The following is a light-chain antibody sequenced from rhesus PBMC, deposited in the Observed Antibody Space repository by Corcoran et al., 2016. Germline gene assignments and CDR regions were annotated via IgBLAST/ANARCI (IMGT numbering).Light chain of an antibody. V-gene: IGKV3-24*01. CDR1: ESVSS. J-gene: IGKJ4*01. CDR3: LQHSDWPLT. Sequence: ILMTQSPATLSLSPGERATLSCRASESVSSLAWYQQKPGQAPRLLIYVISIMATGVPDRFSGSGSGTDFTLTISSLEPEDVAVYYCLQHSDWPLTFGGGTKVELK. CDR2: VIS.